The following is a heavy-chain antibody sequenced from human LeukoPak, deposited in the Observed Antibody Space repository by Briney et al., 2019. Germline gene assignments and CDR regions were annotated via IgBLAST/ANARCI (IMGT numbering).Heavy chain of an antibody. CDR1: GYTFTGYY. D-gene: IGHD5-12*01. Sequence: ASVKVSFKAPGYTFTGYYMHWVRPAPGQGLEWMGWINPKSGGTNYAQKFQGRVTMTRDTSISTAYMELSRLRSDDTAVYYCASVTLSAYDGDYRGQGTLVTVSS. J-gene: IGHJ4*02. V-gene: IGHV1-2*02. CDR3: ASVTLSAYDGDY. CDR2: INPKSGGT.